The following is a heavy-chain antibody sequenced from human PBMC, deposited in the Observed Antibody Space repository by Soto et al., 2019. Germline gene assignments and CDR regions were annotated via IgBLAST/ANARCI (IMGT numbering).Heavy chain of an antibody. V-gene: IGHV3-30*18. CDR3: AKSTRYCSGGSCYYLDY. D-gene: IGHD2-15*01. CDR2: ISYDGSNK. J-gene: IGHJ4*02. CDR1: GFTFSSYG. Sequence: GGSLRLSCAASGFTFSSYGMYWVRQAPGKGLEWVAVISYDGSNKYYADSVKGRFTISRDNSKNTLYLQTNSLRAEDTAVYYCAKSTRYCSGGSCYYLDYWGQGT.